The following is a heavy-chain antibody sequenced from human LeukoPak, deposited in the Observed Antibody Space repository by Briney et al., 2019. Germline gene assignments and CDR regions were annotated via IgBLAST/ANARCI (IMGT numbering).Heavy chain of an antibody. Sequence: ASVKVSCKASGYTFTDCYIHWVRQVPGQGLEWMGWVDPNSEGTNHAQKFQGRVTMTRDTSISTAYMELSRLRSDDTAVYYCARVRFFYYGMDVWGQGTTVTVSS. CDR2: VDPNSEGT. V-gene: IGHV1-2*02. J-gene: IGHJ6*02. CDR3: ARVRFFYYGMDV. D-gene: IGHD3-3*01. CDR1: GYTFTDCY.